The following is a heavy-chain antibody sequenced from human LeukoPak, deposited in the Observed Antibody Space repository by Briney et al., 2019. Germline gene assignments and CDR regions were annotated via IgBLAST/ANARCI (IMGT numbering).Heavy chain of an antibody. J-gene: IGHJ4*02. CDR2: IRYDGSNK. D-gene: IGHD2-2*01. CDR3: ANDPPCCSSTSCYYFDS. V-gene: IGHV3-30*02. Sequence: RGSLRLSCAPSRFTPSSYGTHWVRPAPGKGLEWGAFIRYDGSNKYNADSVSSGVTLSRETSQSTLYLQMNSLRAQGTPPCICANDPPCCSSTSCYYFDSWGQGTLVTVSS. CDR1: RFTPSSYG.